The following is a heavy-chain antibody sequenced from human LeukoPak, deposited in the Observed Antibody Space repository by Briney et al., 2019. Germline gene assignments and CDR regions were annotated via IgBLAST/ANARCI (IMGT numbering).Heavy chain of an antibody. D-gene: IGHD1-14*01. J-gene: IGHJ4*02. V-gene: IGHV1-2*02. Sequence: ASVTVSFTSSVYTFTHYYMHWVRQAPGQGREGMGGINPNSGGTNYAQKFQGRVTMTRDTSISTAYMELSRLRSDDTAVYYCARQGNRKRFDYWGQGTLVTVSS. CDR1: VYTFTHYY. CDR2: INPNSGGT. CDR3: ARQGNRKRFDY.